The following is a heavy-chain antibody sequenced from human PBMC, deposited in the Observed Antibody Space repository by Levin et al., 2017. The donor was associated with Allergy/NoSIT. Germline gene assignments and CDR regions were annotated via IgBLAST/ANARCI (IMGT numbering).Heavy chain of an antibody. CDR2: IYSGGST. J-gene: IGHJ4*02. Sequence: GESLKISCAASGFTVSSNYMSWVRQAPGKGLEWVSVIYSGGSTYYADSVKGRFTISRDNSKNTLYLQMNSLRAEDTAVYYCARAEIQLWSYYFDYWGQGTLVTVSS. D-gene: IGHD5-18*01. CDR3: ARAEIQLWSYYFDY. CDR1: GFTVSSNY. V-gene: IGHV3-53*01.